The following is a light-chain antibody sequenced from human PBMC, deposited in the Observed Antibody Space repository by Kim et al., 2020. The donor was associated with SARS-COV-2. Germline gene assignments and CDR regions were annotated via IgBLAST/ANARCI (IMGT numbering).Light chain of an antibody. CDR2: GKN. V-gene: IGLV3-19*01. CDR3: NSRDSKDNVE. CDR1: SLRSYY. Sequence: SSELTQDPAVSVALGQTVRITCQGDSLRSYYATWYQQKPGQAPIVVIYGKNNRPSGIPDRFSGSSSGNTASLTITGTQAGDEADYYCNSRDSKDNVEFGG. J-gene: IGLJ2*01.